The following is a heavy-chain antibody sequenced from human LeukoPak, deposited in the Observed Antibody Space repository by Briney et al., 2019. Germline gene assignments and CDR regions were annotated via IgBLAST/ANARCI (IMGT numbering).Heavy chain of an antibody. J-gene: IGHJ6*03. D-gene: IGHD5-18*01. Sequence: SETLSLTCTVSGGSISGYHWSWIRQPPGKGLEWIAYIHYSGSTNYNPSLKSRVTMSIDTSKNQFSLKLTSVTAADTAVYYCARTVNTAFAYYYYYMDVWSKGPRSPSP. CDR3: ARTVNTAFAYYYYYMDV. V-gene: IGHV4-59*08. CDR2: IHYSGST. CDR1: GGSISGYH.